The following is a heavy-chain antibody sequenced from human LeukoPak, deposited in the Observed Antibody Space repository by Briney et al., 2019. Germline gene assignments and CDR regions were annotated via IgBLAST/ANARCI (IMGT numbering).Heavy chain of an antibody. V-gene: IGHV4-31*03. Sequence: PSQTLSLTCTDSGGSISSGGYYWSWIRQHPGKGLEWIGYIYYSGSTYYNPSLKSRVTISVDTSKNQFSLKLSSVTAADTAVYHCARGSNYDILTGYYIGGAIFDYWGQGTLVTVSS. J-gene: IGHJ4*02. CDR1: GGSISSGGYY. CDR2: IYYSGST. D-gene: IGHD3-9*01. CDR3: ARGSNYDILTGYYIGGAIFDY.